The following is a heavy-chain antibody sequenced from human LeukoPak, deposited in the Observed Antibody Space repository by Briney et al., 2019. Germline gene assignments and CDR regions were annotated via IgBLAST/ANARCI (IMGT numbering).Heavy chain of an antibody. Sequence: KPSETLSLTYTVSGGSISSYYWSWIRQPPGKGLEWIGYIYYSGSTNYNPSLKSRVTISVDTSKNQFSLKLSSVTAADTAVYYCARSDYGDSKLDYWGQGTLVTVSS. J-gene: IGHJ4*02. CDR3: ARSDYGDSKLDY. V-gene: IGHV4-59*01. CDR1: GGSISSYY. D-gene: IGHD4-17*01. CDR2: IYYSGST.